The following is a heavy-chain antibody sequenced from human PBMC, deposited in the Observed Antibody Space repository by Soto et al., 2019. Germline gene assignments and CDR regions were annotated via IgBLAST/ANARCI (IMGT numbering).Heavy chain of an antibody. Sequence: QVQLVQSGAEVKKPGPSVKVSCKASGYTFTSYAIHWVRQAPGQRLEWMGWINAGNGNTKYSQKFQGRVTITRDTSASAAYMELSSLRPEDTAMYYCASGSGTYSPYYWGQGTLVTVSS. V-gene: IGHV1-3*01. J-gene: IGHJ4*02. CDR2: INAGNGNT. CDR1: GYTFTSYA. CDR3: ASGSGTYSPYY. D-gene: IGHD1-26*01.